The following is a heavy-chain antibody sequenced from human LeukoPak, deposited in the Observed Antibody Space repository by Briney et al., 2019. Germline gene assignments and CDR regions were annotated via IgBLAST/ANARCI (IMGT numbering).Heavy chain of an antibody. CDR2: INHSGST. CDR1: GGSFSGYY. D-gene: IGHD5-12*01. Sequence: SETLSLTCAVYGGSFSGYYWSWIRQPPGKGVEWIGEINHSGSTNYNPSLKSRVTISVDTSKNQFSLKLSSVTAADTAVYYCARGPDVDIVATVSSSWYHFDYWGQGTLVTVSS. V-gene: IGHV4-34*01. CDR3: ARGPDVDIVATVSSSWYHFDY. J-gene: IGHJ4*02.